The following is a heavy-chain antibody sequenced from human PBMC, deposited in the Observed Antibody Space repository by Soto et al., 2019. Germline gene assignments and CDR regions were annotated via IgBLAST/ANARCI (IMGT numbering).Heavy chain of an antibody. D-gene: IGHD6-13*01. Sequence: GSLRLSCAASGFTFSSYGMHWVRQAPGKGLEWVAVIWYDGSNKYYADSVKGRFTISRDNSKNTLYLRMNSLRAEDTAVYYCARGKSSSWPYYFDYWGQGTLVTVSS. CDR2: IWYDGSNK. V-gene: IGHV3-33*01. CDR1: GFTFSSYG. CDR3: ARGKSSSWPYYFDY. J-gene: IGHJ4*02.